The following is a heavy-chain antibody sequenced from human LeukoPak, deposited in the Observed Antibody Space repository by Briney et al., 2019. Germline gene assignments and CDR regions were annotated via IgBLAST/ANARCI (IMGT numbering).Heavy chain of an antibody. Sequence: GESLKISRKGSGYSFTSYWIGWVRQVPGKGLEWMGIIYPGDSDTRYSPSFQGQVTISADKSIITAYLQWSSLKASDTAMYYCARQDGYKGAAFDIWGQGTMVTVSS. D-gene: IGHD5-24*01. V-gene: IGHV5-51*01. J-gene: IGHJ3*02. CDR3: ARQDGYKGAAFDI. CDR2: IYPGDSDT. CDR1: GYSFTSYW.